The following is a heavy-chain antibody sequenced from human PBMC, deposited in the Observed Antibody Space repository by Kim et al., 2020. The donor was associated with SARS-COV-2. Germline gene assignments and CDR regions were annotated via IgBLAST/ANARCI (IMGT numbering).Heavy chain of an antibody. CDR2: IVVGSGNT. V-gene: IGHV1-58*01. J-gene: IGHJ2*01. Sequence: SVKVSCKASGFTFTSSAVQWVRQARGQRLEWIGWIVVGSGNTNYAQKFQERVTITRDMSTSTAYKELSSLRSEDTAVYYCAAKSSYYDSSGYYRYFDLWGRGTLVTVSS. D-gene: IGHD3-22*01. CDR3: AAKSSYYDSSGYYRYFDL. CDR1: GFTFTSSA.